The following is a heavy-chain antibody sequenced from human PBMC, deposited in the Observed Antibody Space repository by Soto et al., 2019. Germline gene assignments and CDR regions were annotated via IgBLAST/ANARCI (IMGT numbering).Heavy chain of an antibody. V-gene: IGHV5-51*01. CDR1: GYSFTSYW. CDR3: ATQAGYSSAAFDI. D-gene: IGHD6-19*01. CDR2: IYPGDSDT. Sequence: PGESLKISCKGSGYSFTSYWIGWVRQMPGKGLEWMGIIYPGDSDTRYSPSFQGQVTISADKSISTAYLQWSSLKASDTAMCYCATQAGYSSAAFDIWGQGTMVTVSS. J-gene: IGHJ3*02.